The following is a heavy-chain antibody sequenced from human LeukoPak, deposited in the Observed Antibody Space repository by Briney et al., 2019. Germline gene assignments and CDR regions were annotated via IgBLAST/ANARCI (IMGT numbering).Heavy chain of an antibody. CDR2: MNPNSGNT. V-gene: IGHV1-8*01. CDR1: GYTFTSYD. Sequence: ASVKVSCKASGYTFTSYDINWVRQATGQGLEWMGWMNPNSGNTGYAQKFQGRVTMTRNTSISTAYMELSSLRSEDTAVYYCARDYSALDAFDIWGQGTMVTVSS. J-gene: IGHJ3*02. CDR3: ARDYSALDAFDI. D-gene: IGHD2-15*01.